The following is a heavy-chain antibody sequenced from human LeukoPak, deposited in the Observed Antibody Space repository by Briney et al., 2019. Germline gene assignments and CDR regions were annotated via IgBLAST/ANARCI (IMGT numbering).Heavy chain of an antibody. CDR1: GGSVSSSTFF. Sequence: SETLSLTCTVSGGSVSSSTFFWGWIRQPPGKGLEWIGSINYSGSTYYNPTLKSRVTISIDMCKNQFSLKLSSVTAADTAVYYCARWVSGSSLYYFDYWGQGTLVTVSS. CDR3: ARWVSGSSLYYFDY. V-gene: IGHV4-39*07. J-gene: IGHJ4*02. D-gene: IGHD6-19*01. CDR2: INYSGST.